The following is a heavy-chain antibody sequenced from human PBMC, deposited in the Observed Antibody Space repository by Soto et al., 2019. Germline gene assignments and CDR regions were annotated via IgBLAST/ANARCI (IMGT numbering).Heavy chain of an antibody. Sequence: VQLVESGGGVVQPGRSLRLSCAASGFTFSGYGMHWVRQAPGKGLEWVAGIWCDGSNKYYADSVKGRFTISRDNSKYTLNLQMNSVRAEDTAVYYCPRKKSTVTPIDYWGQGTMVTVSP. CDR1: GFTFSGYG. CDR2: IWCDGSNK. CDR3: PRKKSTVTPIDY. V-gene: IGHV3-33*01. J-gene: IGHJ4*02. D-gene: IGHD4-17*01.